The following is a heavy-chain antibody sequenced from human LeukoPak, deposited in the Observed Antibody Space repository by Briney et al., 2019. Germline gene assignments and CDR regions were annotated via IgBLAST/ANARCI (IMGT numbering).Heavy chain of an antibody. V-gene: IGHV4-61*01. D-gene: IGHD6-13*01. Sequence: PSETLSLTCTVSGGSVSSGSYYWSWIRQPPGKGLEWIGYIYYSGSTNYNPSLKSRVTISVDTSKNQFSLKLSSVTAADTAVYYCARGAVAAADYFDYWGQGTLVTVSS. CDR3: ARGAVAAADYFDY. CDR2: IYYSGST. CDR1: GGSVSSGSYY. J-gene: IGHJ4*02.